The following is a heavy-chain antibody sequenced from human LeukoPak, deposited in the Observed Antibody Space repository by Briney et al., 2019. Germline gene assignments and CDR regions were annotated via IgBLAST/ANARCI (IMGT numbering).Heavy chain of an antibody. CDR2: ISYDGSNE. CDR3: ARGPSKGYSSSSYLGH. J-gene: IGHJ4*02. Sequence: PGRSLRLSCAASGFTFSSYGMHWVRQAPGKGLEWVAVISYDGSNEYYADSVKGRFTISRDNSKNTLYMEVNSLRAEDTAVYSCARGPSKGYSSSSYLGHWGQGTLVTVSS. CDR1: GFTFSSYG. V-gene: IGHV3-30*03. D-gene: IGHD6-13*01.